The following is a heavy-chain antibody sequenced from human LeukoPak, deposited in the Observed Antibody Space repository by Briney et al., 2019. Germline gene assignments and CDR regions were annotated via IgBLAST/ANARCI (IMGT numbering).Heavy chain of an antibody. D-gene: IGHD3-9*01. CDR1: GDSISGYY. V-gene: IGHV4-4*09. CDR2: IHSSGTT. J-gene: IGHJ6*03. CDR3: ARLTATPAGSYHYHYIHV. Sequence: SETLSLTRTVSGDSISGYYYNWIRQPPGKGLEWIGFIHSSGTTEYIPSLRGRVTLSVATSKNQLSLKLTSVTAADTAVYYCARLTATPAGSYHYHYIHVWGKGTTVTVSS.